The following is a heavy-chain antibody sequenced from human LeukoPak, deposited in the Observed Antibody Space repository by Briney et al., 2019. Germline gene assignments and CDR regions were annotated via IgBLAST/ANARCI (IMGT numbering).Heavy chain of an antibody. Sequence: SETLSLTCAVSGGSISSSKWWRWVRQPPREGLEWIGEIYHSVTTNYKPSLKRRVTISVDKSKHQVSLKLSSVTAADTAVYYCARTLYDSGGYYSYGAFDVWGQGTMVTVSS. V-gene: IGHV4-4*02. CDR2: IYHSVTT. CDR1: GGSISSSKW. J-gene: IGHJ3*01. D-gene: IGHD3-22*01. CDR3: ARTLYDSGGYYSYGAFDV.